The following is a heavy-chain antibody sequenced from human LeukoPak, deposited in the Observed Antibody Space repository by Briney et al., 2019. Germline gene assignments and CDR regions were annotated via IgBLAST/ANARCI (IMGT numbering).Heavy chain of an antibody. CDR3: AKEERQGYFDY. CDR1: GFIFSSYS. D-gene: IGHD1-1*01. V-gene: IGHV3-21*01. Sequence: GGSLRLSCTASGFIFSSYSMNWVRQAPGKGLEWVSSISSRSTYIYYADSVKGRFTISRDTAKNTLYLQMNSLRAEDTAVYYCAKEERQGYFDYWGQGTLVTVSS. J-gene: IGHJ4*02. CDR2: ISSRSTYI.